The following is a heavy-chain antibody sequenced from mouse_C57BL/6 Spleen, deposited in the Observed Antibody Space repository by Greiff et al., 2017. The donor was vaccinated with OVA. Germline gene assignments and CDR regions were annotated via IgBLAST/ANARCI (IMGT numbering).Heavy chain of an antibody. D-gene: IGHD3-2*02. V-gene: IGHV1-19*01. CDR3: ARRRTSQAWFAY. CDR1: GYTFTDYY. CDR2: INPYNGGT. Sequence: EVQLQQSGPVLVKPGASVKMSCKASGYTFTDYYMNWVKQSHGKSLEWIGVINPYNGGTSYNQKFKGKATLPVDKSSSTAYMELNSLTSEDSAVYYCARRRTSQAWFAYWGQGTLVTVSA. J-gene: IGHJ3*01.